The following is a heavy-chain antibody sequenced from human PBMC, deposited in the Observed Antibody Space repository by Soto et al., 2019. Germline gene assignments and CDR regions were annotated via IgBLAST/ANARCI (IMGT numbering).Heavy chain of an antibody. CDR3: ARDFYYGSGSYYNPTNWFDP. D-gene: IGHD3-10*01. J-gene: IGHJ5*02. CDR2: IYYSGST. V-gene: IGHV4-30-4*01. CDR1: GASITSAVYY. Sequence: PSETLSLTCTFSGASITSAVYYWTWIRQPPGKGLEWIGYIYYSGSTYYNPSLKSRVTISVDTSKNQFSLKLSSVTAADTAVYYCARDFYYGSGSYYNPTNWFDPWGQGTLVTVSS.